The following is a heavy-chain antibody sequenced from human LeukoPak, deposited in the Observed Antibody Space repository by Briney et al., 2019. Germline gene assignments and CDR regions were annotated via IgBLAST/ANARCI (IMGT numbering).Heavy chain of an antibody. J-gene: IGHJ4*02. CDR1: GFTFSNYW. D-gene: IGHD6-19*01. Sequence: GGSLRLSCAASGFTFSNYWMHWVRQAPGKGLVGVSRINPDGSNTVYADSVKGRFTISRDNAKNTLYLQMNSLRAEDTAVYYCARDTGSGLDYSGQGTLVSVSS. V-gene: IGHV3-74*01. CDR2: INPDGSNT. CDR3: ARDTGSGLDY.